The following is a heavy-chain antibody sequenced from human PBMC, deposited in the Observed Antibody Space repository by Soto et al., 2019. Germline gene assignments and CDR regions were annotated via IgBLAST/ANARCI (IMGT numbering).Heavy chain of an antibody. V-gene: IGHV3-48*01. Sequence: EVQLEESGGGLVQPGGSLRLSCTASGVTFSSYSMVWVRQAPGKGLEWVSYISSSSSSIYYADSVKGRFTTSRDNAKNSTYLQLNSLTVEDTGVYYCARELGFDAVARMDVWGQGTTVTVSS. J-gene: IGHJ6*02. CDR2: ISSSSSSI. CDR1: GVTFSSYS. CDR3: ARELGFDAVARMDV. D-gene: IGHD6-19*01.